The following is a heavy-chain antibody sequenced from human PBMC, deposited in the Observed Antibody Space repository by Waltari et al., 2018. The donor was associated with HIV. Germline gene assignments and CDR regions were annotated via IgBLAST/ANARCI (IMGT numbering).Heavy chain of an antibody. CDR2: ISYDGSNK. V-gene: IGHV3-30*18. D-gene: IGHD1-26*01. CDR3: AKDLRIVGATEPLGS. Sequence: QVQLVESGGGVVQPGRSLRLSCAASGFTFSSYGMHWVRQAPGKGLEWVAVISYDGSNKDYADSVKGRFTISRDNSKNTLYLQMNSLRAEDTAVYYCAKDLRIVGATEPLGSWGQGTLVTVSS. J-gene: IGHJ5*02. CDR1: GFTFSSYG.